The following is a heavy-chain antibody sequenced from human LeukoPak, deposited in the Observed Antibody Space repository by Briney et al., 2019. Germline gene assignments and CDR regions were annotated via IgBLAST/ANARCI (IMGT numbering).Heavy chain of an antibody. Sequence: GGSLRLSCAASVFTFSSYSMNCVSQAPGKGLEWVSVIRSSSRCIYYADPVQGRFTISRDKGKSTVYLQTNSLRGEDTAVYYCARSLREWGQGTLVTVSS. J-gene: IGHJ4*02. V-gene: IGHV3-21*01. CDR2: IRSSSRCI. CDR3: ARSLRE. D-gene: IGHD1-26*01. CDR1: VFTFSSYS.